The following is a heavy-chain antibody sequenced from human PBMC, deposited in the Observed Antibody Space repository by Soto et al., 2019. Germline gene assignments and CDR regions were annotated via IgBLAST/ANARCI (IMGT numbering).Heavy chain of an antibody. D-gene: IGHD3-22*01. CDR3: ARGVMGISYESSGFEY. CDR1: GFTFTNYA. CDR2: ILSDGNKK. Sequence: PGGSLRLSCAASGFTFTNYAMHWVRQAPGKGLEWVALILSDGNKKYYADSVKGRLTISRDNSENTVFLQMNSLRAEDTAVYYCARGVMGISYESSGFEYWGQGALVTVSS. V-gene: IGHV3-33*05. J-gene: IGHJ4*02.